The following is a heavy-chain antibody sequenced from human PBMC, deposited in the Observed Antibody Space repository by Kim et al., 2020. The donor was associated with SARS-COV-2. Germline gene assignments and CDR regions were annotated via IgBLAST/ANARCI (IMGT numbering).Heavy chain of an antibody. V-gene: IGHV3-33*03. CDR3: ATDDSDGKPGGY. CDR2: IWFDGSNK. J-gene: IGHJ4*02. D-gene: IGHD2-15*01. Sequence: GGSLRLSCAASGFSFCTYGMHWVRQAPGQGLEWVAVIWFDGSNKKYADSVKGRFTISRDNSRNTLSLQMNNPRVEDTAVYYCATDDSDGKPGGYWGQGTLVSVSS. CDR1: GFSFCTYG.